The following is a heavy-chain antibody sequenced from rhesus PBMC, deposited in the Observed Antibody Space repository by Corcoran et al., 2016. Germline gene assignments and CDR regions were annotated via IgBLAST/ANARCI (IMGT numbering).Heavy chain of an antibody. CDR2: MSKVGGST. D-gene: IGHD1-1-1*01. CDR3: ARGGIGRADY. J-gene: IGHJ4*01. V-gene: IGHV3-59*01. Sequence: EVQLVESGGGLAKPGGSLRLSCAASGFTFSDYYMNWVRQASGKGKEWDKLMSKVGGSTWYADSVKGRCTITRENAKNTLYLQMDSLRAEDTAVYYCARGGIGRADYWGQGVLVTVSS. CDR1: GFTFSDYY.